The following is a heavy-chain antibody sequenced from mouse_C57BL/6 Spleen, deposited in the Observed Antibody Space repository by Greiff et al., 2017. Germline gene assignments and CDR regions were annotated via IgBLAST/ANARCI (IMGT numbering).Heavy chain of an antibody. CDR3: ARWTTGGAY. Sequence: VQLQQPGAELVKPGASVKLSCKASGYTFTSYWMQWVKKRPGQGLEWIGEIDPSDSYTTYNQKFKGKATLTVDTSSSTAYMQLSSLTSEDSAVYYCARWTTGGAYWGQGTLVTVSA. CDR2: IDPSDSYT. J-gene: IGHJ3*01. CDR1: GYTFTSYW. V-gene: IGHV1-50*01. D-gene: IGHD1-1*01.